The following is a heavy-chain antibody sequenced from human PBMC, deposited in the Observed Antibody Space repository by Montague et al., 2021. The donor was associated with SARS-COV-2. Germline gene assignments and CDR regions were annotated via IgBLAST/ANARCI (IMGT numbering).Heavy chain of an antibody. V-gene: IGHV4-31*03. CDR3: ALNYFRVRSWYGMDV. J-gene: IGHJ6*02. Sequence: TLSLTCTVSGGSISSGGYYWSWIRQHPGKGLEWIGYIYYSGSTYYNPSLKSRVTISVGTSKNQFSLRLSSVTAADMAVYYCALNYFRVRSWYGMDVWGQGTTVTVSS. CDR2: IYYSGST. D-gene: IGHD3-10*01. CDR1: GGSISSGGYY.